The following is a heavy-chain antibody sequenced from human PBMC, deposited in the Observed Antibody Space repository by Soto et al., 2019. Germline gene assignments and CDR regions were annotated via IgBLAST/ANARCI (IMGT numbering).Heavy chain of an antibody. Sequence: DVQLVESGGGLVQPGRSLRLSCAASGFIFDSYAMHWVRQAPGKGLEWVSGITWNGSTIVYVDSVKGRFTISRDNAKNSLYLQMNSLRPEDTAFYYCAKDILGRGGLTQYYFDSGGQGTLVTVSS. CDR2: ITWNGSTI. CDR1: GFIFDSYA. D-gene: IGHD4-4*01. CDR3: AKDILGRGGLTQYYFDS. J-gene: IGHJ4*02. V-gene: IGHV3-9*01.